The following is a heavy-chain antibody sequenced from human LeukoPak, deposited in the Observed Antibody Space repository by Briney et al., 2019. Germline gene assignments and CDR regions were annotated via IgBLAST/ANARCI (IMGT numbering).Heavy chain of an antibody. CDR3: ARRHDYVWGSYGLD. D-gene: IGHD3-16*01. Sequence: SETLSLTCTVSGGSISSYYWSWIRQPPGKGLEWIGEINHSGSTNYNPSLKSRVTISVDTSKNQFSLKLSSVTAADTAVYYCARRHDYVWGSYGLDWGQGTLVTVSS. J-gene: IGHJ4*02. CDR1: GGSISSYY. CDR2: INHSGST. V-gene: IGHV4-34*01.